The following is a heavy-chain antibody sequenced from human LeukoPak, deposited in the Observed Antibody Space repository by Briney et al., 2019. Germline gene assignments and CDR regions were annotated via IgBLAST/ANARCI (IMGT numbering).Heavy chain of an antibody. J-gene: IGHJ4*02. D-gene: IGHD5-18*01. V-gene: IGHV3-23*01. Sequence: PEGSLRVSCAASGFTFSCYAMSWVRQAPGKGVECVSAISGSGGSTYYADSVKGRFTISRDNSKNALYLQMKSLRAEDTAVYYCAKNPPTFKYSYVDYWGQGTLVTVSS. CDR1: GFTFSCYA. CDR3: AKNPPTFKYSYVDY. CDR2: ISGSGGST.